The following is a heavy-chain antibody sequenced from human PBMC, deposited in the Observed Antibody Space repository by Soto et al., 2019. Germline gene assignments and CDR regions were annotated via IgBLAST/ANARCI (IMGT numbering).Heavy chain of an antibody. CDR3: VSDQHTAFTL. J-gene: IGHJ2*01. Sequence: EVLLVESGGGLGQPGGSLRLSCTASGFTFSRHWIHWVRQVPGGGLVWVSRINSDRSNINYADSVKGRFTISRDNAKNTVYLQMNSLRVEDTAMYYCVSDQHTAFTLWGRGTLVTVSS. D-gene: IGHD5-18*01. CDR1: GFTFSRHW. V-gene: IGHV3-74*01. CDR2: INSDRSNI.